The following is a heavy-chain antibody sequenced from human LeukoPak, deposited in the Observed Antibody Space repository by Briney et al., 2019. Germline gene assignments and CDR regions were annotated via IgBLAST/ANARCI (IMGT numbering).Heavy chain of an antibody. V-gene: IGHV1-18*01. CDR2: ISAYNGNT. Sequence: ASVKVSCKASGYTFTSYGISWERQAPGQGLEWMGWISAYNGNTNYAQKLQGRVTMTTDTSTSTAYMELRSLRSDDTAVYYCARDQEIAAAGFYYYYYGMDVWGQGTTVTVSS. J-gene: IGHJ6*02. CDR1: GYTFTSYG. CDR3: ARDQEIAAAGFYYYYYGMDV. D-gene: IGHD6-13*01.